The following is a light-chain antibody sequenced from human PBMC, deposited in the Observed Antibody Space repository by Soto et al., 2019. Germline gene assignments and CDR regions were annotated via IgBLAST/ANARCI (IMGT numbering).Light chain of an antibody. Sequence: DIQMTQSPSSLSSSVGDRVTITYRASQSISSYLNWYQQKPGKAPKLLIYAASNLQSGVPPRFSGSGSGTDFTLTISSLQPEDFATYYCQQSYSTPRTFGHGTKVDIK. CDR1: QSISSY. J-gene: IGKJ1*01. CDR2: AAS. CDR3: QQSYSTPRT. V-gene: IGKV1-39*01.